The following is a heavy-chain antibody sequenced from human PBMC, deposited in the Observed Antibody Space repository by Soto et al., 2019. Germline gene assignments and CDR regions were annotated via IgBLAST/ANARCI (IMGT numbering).Heavy chain of an antibody. J-gene: IGHJ5*02. CDR2: IIPIFGTA. V-gene: IGHV1-69*13. Sequence: SVKVSCKASGGTFSSYAISWVRQAPGQGLEWMGGIIPIFGTANYAQKFQGRVTITADESTSTAYMELSSLRSEDTAVYYCARGPAKRIWNWFDPWGQGTLVTVSS. CDR3: ARGPAKRIWNWFDP. D-gene: IGHD3-16*01. CDR1: GGTFSSYA.